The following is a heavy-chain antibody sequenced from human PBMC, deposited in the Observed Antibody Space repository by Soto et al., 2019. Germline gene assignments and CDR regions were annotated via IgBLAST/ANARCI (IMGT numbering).Heavy chain of an antibody. CDR1: GFSLMTKGMG. J-gene: IGHJ4*02. CDR3: VHRRRDSGPTGDY. V-gene: IGHV2-5*01. Sequence: PTQTLTLTCTFSGFSLMTKGMGVGWIRQPPGKALEWLSLIYWHNDKRYSPSLRNRLTVTKDDSKNQVVLTMTDMDPVDTATYYCVHRRRDSGPTGDYWGPGMLVTVSS. D-gene: IGHD3-10*01. CDR2: IYWHNDK.